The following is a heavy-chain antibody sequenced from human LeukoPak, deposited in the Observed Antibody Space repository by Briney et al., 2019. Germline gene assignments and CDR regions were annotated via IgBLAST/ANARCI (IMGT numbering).Heavy chain of an antibody. CDR1: VGSFSGYY. CDR3: AREYSSGWTRYFDL. Sequence: PSETLSLTCAVYVGSFSGYYWSWIRQPPGRGLEWIGYIYYSGSTNYNPSLKSRVTISVDTSKNQFSLKLSSVTAADTAVYYCAREYSSGWTRYFDLWGRGTLVTVSS. D-gene: IGHD6-19*01. J-gene: IGHJ2*01. CDR2: IYYSGST. V-gene: IGHV4-59*01.